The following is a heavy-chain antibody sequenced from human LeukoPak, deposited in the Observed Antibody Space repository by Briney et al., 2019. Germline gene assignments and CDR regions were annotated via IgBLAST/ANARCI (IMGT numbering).Heavy chain of an antibody. CDR2: ISSSSSTI. D-gene: IGHD3-22*01. CDR1: GFTFSSYS. CDR3: ARDTLDYYDSSGYYGFDP. V-gene: IGHV3-48*04. J-gene: IGHJ5*02. Sequence: PGGSLRLSCAASGFTFSSYSMNWVRQAPGKGLEWVSYISSSSSTIYYADSVKGRFTISRDNAKNSLYLQMNSLRAEDTAVYYCARDTLDYYDSSGYYGFDPWGQGTLVTVSS.